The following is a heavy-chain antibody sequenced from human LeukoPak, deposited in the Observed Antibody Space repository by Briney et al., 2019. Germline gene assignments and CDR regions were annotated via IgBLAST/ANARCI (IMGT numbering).Heavy chain of an antibody. CDR2: ISYDGSNK. D-gene: IGHD2-15*01. CDR1: GFTLSSYA. Sequence: GGSLRLSCAASGFTLSSYAMHWVRQAPGKGLEWVAVISYDGSNKYYADSVKGRFTISRDNSKNTLYLQMNSLRAEDTAVYYCARDSAWGGDIVVVVAAAFDYWGQGTLVTVSS. V-gene: IGHV3-30*04. J-gene: IGHJ4*02. CDR3: ARDSAWGGDIVVVVAAAFDY.